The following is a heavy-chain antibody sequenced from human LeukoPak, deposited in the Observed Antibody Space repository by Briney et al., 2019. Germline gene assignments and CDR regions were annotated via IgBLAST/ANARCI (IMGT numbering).Heavy chain of an antibody. D-gene: IGHD3-9*01. V-gene: IGHV1-46*01. Sequence: ASVKVSCKASGYTFTSYDINWVRQATGQGLEWMGIINPSGGSTSYAQKFQGRVTMTRDMSTSTVYMELSSLRSEDTAVYYCARNILTHYFDYWGQGTLVTVSS. CDR2: INPSGGST. CDR1: GYTFTSYD. J-gene: IGHJ4*02. CDR3: ARNILTHYFDY.